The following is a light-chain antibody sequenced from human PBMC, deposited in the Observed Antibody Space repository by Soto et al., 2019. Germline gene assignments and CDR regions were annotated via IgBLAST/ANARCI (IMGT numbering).Light chain of an antibody. CDR1: QSVSSSH. CDR3: QQFGNSLYT. Sequence: EIVLTQSPGTLSLSPGERATLSCKASQSVSSSHLAWYQQKVGQPPRLLLLHDTSSRAAGIPDRFSGSGSGTDFTLTISRLEPEDFAVYYCQQFGNSLYTFGQGTKLEIK. V-gene: IGKV3-20*01. J-gene: IGKJ2*01. CDR2: DTS.